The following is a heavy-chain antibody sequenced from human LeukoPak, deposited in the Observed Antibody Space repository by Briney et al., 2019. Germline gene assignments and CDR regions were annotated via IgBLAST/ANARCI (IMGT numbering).Heavy chain of an antibody. CDR2: FDPEDGET. CDR3: ARMQWELPIVDY. CDR1: GYTLTELS. Sequence: ASVKVSCKVSGYTLTELSMHWVRQAPGKGLEWMGGFDPEDGETIYAQKFQGRVTMTTDTSTSTAYMELRSLRSDDTAVYYCARMQWELPIVDYWGQGTLVTVSS. D-gene: IGHD1-26*01. J-gene: IGHJ4*02. V-gene: IGHV1-24*01.